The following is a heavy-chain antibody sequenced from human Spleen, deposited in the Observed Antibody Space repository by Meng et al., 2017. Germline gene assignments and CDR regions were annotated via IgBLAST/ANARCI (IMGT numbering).Heavy chain of an antibody. CDR3: ARDRAIAATGREVDC. Sequence: VQRVQSGAEVKKPGASVKVSCKASGNTFTRYDIKWVRQATGQGLEWLRWMNPNSDNTGYALKFQGRVTMTRNTSISTAYMELSSLRSDDTAVYSCARDRAIAATGREVDCWGQGTLVTVSS. CDR1: GNTFTRYD. CDR2: MNPNSDNT. D-gene: IGHD6-13*01. J-gene: IGHJ4*02. V-gene: IGHV1-8*01.